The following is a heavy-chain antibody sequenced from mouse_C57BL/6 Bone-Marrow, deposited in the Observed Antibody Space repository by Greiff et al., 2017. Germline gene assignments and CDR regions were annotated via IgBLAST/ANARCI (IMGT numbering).Heavy chain of an antibody. CDR3: INYYYGSSYWYFDV. D-gene: IGHD1-1*01. V-gene: IGHV14-1*01. CDR2: IDPEDGDT. Sequence: EVQLQQSGAELVRPGASVKLSCTASGFNIKDYYMHWVKQRPEQGLEWIGRIDPEDGDTEYAPKFQGKATMTADTSSNTAYLQLSSLTSEDTAVYYCINYYYGSSYWYFDVWGTGTTVTVSS. CDR1: GFNIKDYY. J-gene: IGHJ1*03.